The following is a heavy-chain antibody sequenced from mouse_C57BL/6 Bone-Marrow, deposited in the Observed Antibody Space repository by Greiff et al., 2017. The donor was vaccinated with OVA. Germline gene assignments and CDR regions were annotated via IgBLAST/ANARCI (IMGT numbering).Heavy chain of an antibody. Sequence: QVQLKESGPELVKPGASVKISCKASGYAFSSSWMNWVKQRPGKGLEWIGRIYPGDGDTNYNGKFKGKATLTADKSSSTADMQLSSLTSEDSAVYFCARGRYLFDYWGQGTTLTVSS. V-gene: IGHV1-82*01. D-gene: IGHD2-14*01. CDR2: IYPGDGDT. J-gene: IGHJ2*01. CDR3: ARGRYLFDY. CDR1: GYAFSSSW.